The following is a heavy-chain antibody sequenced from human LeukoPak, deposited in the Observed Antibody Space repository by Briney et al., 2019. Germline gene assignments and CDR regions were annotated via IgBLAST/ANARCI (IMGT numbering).Heavy chain of an antibody. CDR1: GLTFSSYS. J-gene: IGHJ3*02. D-gene: IGHD2-21*02. CDR3: AGMTSDAFDI. V-gene: IGHV3-21*01. Sequence: GGSLRLSCAASGLTFSSYSMNWVRQAPGKGLQWVSSISSSSSYIYYADSVKGRFTISRDNAKNSLYLQMNSLRAEETAVYYCAGMTSDAFDIWGQGTMVTVSS. CDR2: ISSSSSYI.